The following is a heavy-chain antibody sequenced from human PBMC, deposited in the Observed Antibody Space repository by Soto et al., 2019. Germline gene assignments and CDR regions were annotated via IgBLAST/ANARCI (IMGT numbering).Heavy chain of an antibody. J-gene: IGHJ5*02. V-gene: IGHV3-23*01. Sequence: GSLRLSCAASGFIFTNYAMTWVRQAPGKGLEWVSAISGSGGSTFYAASVKGRFTISRDNSKNTMYLQMNSLRAEDTAVYYCAKDSCSSTSCYNGDWFDPWGQGALVTVSS. D-gene: IGHD2-2*02. CDR1: GFIFTNYA. CDR2: ISGSGGST. CDR3: AKDSCSSTSCYNGDWFDP.